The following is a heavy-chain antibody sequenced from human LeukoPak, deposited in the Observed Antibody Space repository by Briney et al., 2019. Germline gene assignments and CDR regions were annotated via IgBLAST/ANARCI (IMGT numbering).Heavy chain of an antibody. D-gene: IGHD3-22*01. Sequence: GASVKVSCKASGYTFTSCDINWVRQATGQGLEWMGWMNPNSGNTGYAQKFQGRVTMTRNTSISTAYMELSSLRSEDTAVYYCARAGAYYYDSSGYNSPQVWGQGNLVTVSS. CDR2: MNPNSGNT. CDR1: GYTFTSCD. V-gene: IGHV1-8*01. CDR3: ARAGAYYYDSSGYNSPQV. J-gene: IGHJ4*02.